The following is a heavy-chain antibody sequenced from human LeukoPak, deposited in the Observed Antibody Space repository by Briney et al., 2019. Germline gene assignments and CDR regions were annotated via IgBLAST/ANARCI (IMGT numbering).Heavy chain of an antibody. CDR1: GGSISSGDYY. Sequence: SETLSLTYTVSGGSISSGDYYWSWIRQPPGKGLEWIGYIYYSGSTYYNPSLKSRVTISVDTSKNQFSLKLSSVTAADTAVYYCARSHLLYVDWSDPGAQEPLATVS. J-gene: IGHJ5*02. CDR2: IYYSGST. CDR3: ARSHLLYVDWSDP. D-gene: IGHD2-2*02. V-gene: IGHV4-30-4*08.